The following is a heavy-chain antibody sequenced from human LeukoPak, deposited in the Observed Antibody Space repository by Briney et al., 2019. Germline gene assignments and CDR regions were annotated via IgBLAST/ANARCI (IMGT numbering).Heavy chain of an antibody. CDR3: ARVRVRYGSGSLYQKVYWFDP. V-gene: IGHV1-2*02. CDR2: INPNSGGT. CDR1: GYTFTCYY. Sequence: ASVTVSFKASGYTFTCYYMHWVRQAPGQGLEWMGWINPNSGGTNYAQKFQGRVTMTRDTSISTAYMELSRLRSDDTAVYYCARVRVRYGSGSLYQKVYWFDPWGQGTLVTVSS. J-gene: IGHJ5*02. D-gene: IGHD3-10*01.